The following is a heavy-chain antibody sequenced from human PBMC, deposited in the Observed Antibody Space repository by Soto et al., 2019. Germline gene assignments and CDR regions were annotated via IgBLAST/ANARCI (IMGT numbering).Heavy chain of an antibody. J-gene: IGHJ4*02. D-gene: IGHD5-12*01. Sequence: QVQLVQSGAEVKKPGSSVKVSCEASGDTFSTYTISWVRQVPGQGLAWMGRIIPVLNKINYAQKFQGRVTFTANKSTYTVYMELSGLRSEDAAVYYCVSAYTGYKPSYDSWGQGTVVTVSS. CDR1: GDTFSTYT. V-gene: IGHV1-69*02. CDR3: VSAYTGYKPSYDS. CDR2: IIPVLNKI.